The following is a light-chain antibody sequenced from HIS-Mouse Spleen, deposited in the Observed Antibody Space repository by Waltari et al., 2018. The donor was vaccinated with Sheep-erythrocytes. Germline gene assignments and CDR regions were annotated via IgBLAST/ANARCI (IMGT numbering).Light chain of an antibody. CDR3: CSYAGSYNHV. J-gene: IGLJ1*01. Sequence: QSALTQPRSVSGSPGPSVTISCTGTSSDVGVYNYVPWYQQHPGKAPKLMIYDVSKRPSGVPDRFSGSKSGNTASLTISGLQAEDEADYYCCSYAGSYNHVFATGTKVTVL. CDR1: SSDVGVYNY. CDR2: DVS. V-gene: IGLV2-11*01.